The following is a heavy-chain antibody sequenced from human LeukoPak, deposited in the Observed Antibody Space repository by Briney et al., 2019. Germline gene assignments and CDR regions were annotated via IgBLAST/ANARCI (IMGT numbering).Heavy chain of an antibody. Sequence: SVKVSCKASGYTFTSYAMHWVRQAPGQGLEWMGGIIPIFGTANYAQKFQGRVTITADESTSTAYMELSSLRSEDTAVYYCARGDSSSWYGDYWGQGTLVTVSS. CDR3: ARGDSSSWYGDY. CDR2: IIPIFGTA. J-gene: IGHJ4*02. V-gene: IGHV1-69*13. D-gene: IGHD6-13*01. CDR1: GYTFTSYA.